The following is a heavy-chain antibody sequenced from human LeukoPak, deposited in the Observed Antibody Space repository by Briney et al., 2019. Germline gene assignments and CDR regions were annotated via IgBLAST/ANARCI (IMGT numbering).Heavy chain of an antibody. Sequence: PGGSLRLSCAASGFTFSSYWISWVRQAPGKGLEWVANIKQDGSEKYYVDSVKGRFTISRDNAKNSLYLQMNSLRAEDAAVYYCARGVKLLDYWGQGTLVTVSS. CDR3: ARGVKLLDY. V-gene: IGHV3-7*01. CDR2: IKQDGSEK. CDR1: GFTFSSYW. D-gene: IGHD2-21*01. J-gene: IGHJ4*02.